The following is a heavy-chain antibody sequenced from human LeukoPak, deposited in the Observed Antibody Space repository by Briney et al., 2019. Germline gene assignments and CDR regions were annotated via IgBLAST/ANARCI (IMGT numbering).Heavy chain of an antibody. V-gene: IGHV3-23*01. D-gene: IGHD5-24*01. J-gene: IGHJ6*03. CDR3: AKAERYYYYYYMDV. Sequence: GGSLRLSCAASGFTFSSYAMSWVRQAPGKGLEWVSAISGSGGSTYYADSAKGRFTISRDNSKNTLYLQMNSLRAEDTAVYYCAKAERYYYYYYMDVWGKGTTVTVSS. CDR2: ISGSGGST. CDR1: GFTFSSYA.